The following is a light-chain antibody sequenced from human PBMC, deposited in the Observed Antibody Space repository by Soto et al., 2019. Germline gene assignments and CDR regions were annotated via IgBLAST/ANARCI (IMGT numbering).Light chain of an antibody. V-gene: IGKV3-20*01. CDR3: QAGT. CDR2: GAS. J-gene: IGKJ5*01. Sequence: EIVLTQSAGTLSFSAGERAALSCKTSQSVSARLLAWYQQKPGQAPRLLIYGASSRATGIPDRLSGSGSGTDFTLTISSLQPEDFAVYYCQAGTFGQGTRL. CDR1: QSVSARL.